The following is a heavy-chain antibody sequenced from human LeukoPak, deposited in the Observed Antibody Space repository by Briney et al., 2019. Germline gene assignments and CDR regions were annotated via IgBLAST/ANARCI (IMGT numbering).Heavy chain of an antibody. V-gene: IGHV3-21*01. CDR2: ISRSSGYI. J-gene: IGHJ4*02. Sequence: PGGSLRLSCAASGFTFSSYSMNWVRQTPGKGLEWVSSISRSSGYINYADSVKGRFTVSRDNAKNSLYLQMNSLRAEDTAVYYCARDSGYCSSTGCYVHYFDYWGQGTLVTVSS. CDR1: GFTFSSYS. CDR3: ARDSGYCSSTGCYVHYFDY. D-gene: IGHD2-2*01.